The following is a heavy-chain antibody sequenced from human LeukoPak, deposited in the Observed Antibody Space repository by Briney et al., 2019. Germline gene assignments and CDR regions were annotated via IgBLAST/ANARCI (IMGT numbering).Heavy chain of an antibody. CDR1: GFTFSGHW. D-gene: IGHD3-22*01. CDR3: ARDQGSMIVVRTTNCYFDL. Sequence: GGSLRLSCAASGFTFSGHWMRWVRQAPGKGLEGVANINQEGSEIYYVDSVKGRFTISRDNGKNSLYLQINSLRAADTAVYYCARDQGSMIVVRTTNCYFDLWGRGTLVTVSS. V-gene: IGHV3-7*01. J-gene: IGHJ2*01. CDR2: INQEGSEI.